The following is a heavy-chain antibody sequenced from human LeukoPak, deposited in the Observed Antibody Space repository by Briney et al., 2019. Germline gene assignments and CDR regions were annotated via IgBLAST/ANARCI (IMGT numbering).Heavy chain of an antibody. V-gene: IGHV3-48*03. Sequence: GGSLRLSCAASGFTFRSYEMNWVRLAPGKGLEWVSYISSSGSTIYYADSVKGRFTISRDNAKNSLYLQMNSLRAEDTAVYYCARDGGDYDILTGYYYYYYYYMDVWGKGTTVTVSS. D-gene: IGHD3-9*01. CDR1: GFTFRSYE. J-gene: IGHJ6*03. CDR2: ISSSGSTI. CDR3: ARDGGDYDILTGYYYYYYYYMDV.